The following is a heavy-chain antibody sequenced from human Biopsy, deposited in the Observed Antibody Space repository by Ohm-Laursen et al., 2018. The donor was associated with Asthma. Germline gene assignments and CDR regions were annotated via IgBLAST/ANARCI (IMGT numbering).Heavy chain of an antibody. CDR3: ARDLRSDNWNPWGMDV. V-gene: IGHV3-30-3*01. Sequence: SLRLSCAASGFTISDYDMHWVRQAPGKGLERVAVISYDGTNKDYADSVKGRFTFSRDNSQNTLSLEMNSLRVEDTAVYYCARDLRSDNWNPWGMDVWGLGTTVTVAS. J-gene: IGHJ6*02. D-gene: IGHD1-20*01. CDR2: ISYDGTNK. CDR1: GFTISDYD.